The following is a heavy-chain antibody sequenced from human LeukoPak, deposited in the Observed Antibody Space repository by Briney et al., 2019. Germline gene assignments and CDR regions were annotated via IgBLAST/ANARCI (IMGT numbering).Heavy chain of an antibody. D-gene: IGHD4-23*01. V-gene: IGHV3-33*01. J-gene: IGHJ4*02. CDR1: GFTFSGYG. Sequence: GGSLRLSCVTSGFTFSGYGMHWVRQAPGKGLEWVAVIWSDGSIKYYADSVKGRFTISRDNSNNTLYLEMNSLRAEDTAVYYCAREWYYGGHWGQGTLVTVPS. CDR2: IWSDGSIK. CDR3: AREWYYGGH.